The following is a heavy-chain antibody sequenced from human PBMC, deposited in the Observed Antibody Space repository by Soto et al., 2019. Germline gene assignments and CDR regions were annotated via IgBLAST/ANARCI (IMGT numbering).Heavy chain of an antibody. CDR1: GFIFKMYW. Sequence: GGSLRLSCAASGFIFKMYWMHWVRQSPGKGLVWISRIYNDGTYSDYTDSVRGRFTISRDNVNDTLYLQMTNLRAADSGLYYCTRGPRPISTGTGAYWGQGTQVTVSS. J-gene: IGHJ4*02. V-gene: IGHV3-74*01. D-gene: IGHD3-10*01. CDR3: TRGPRPISTGTGAY. CDR2: IYNDGTYS.